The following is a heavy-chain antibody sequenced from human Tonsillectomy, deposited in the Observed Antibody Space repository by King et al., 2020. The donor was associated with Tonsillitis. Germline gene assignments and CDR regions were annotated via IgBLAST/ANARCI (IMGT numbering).Heavy chain of an antibody. CDR3: AREGGSLWVGELLPNYYYYYGMDV. D-gene: IGHD3-10*01. V-gene: IGHV3-7*03. J-gene: IGHJ6*02. CDR1: GFTFSSYW. Sequence: QLVQSGGGLVQPGGSLRLSCAASGFTFSSYWMSWVRQAPGKGLEWVANIKQDGSEKYYVDSVKGRFTISRDNAKNSLYLQMNSLRAEDTAVYYCAREGGSLWVGELLPNYYYYYGMDVWGQGTTVTVSS. CDR2: IKQDGSEK.